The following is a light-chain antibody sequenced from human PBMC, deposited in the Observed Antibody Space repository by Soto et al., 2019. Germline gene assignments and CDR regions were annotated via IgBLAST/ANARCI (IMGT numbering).Light chain of an antibody. CDR1: QDISNY. V-gene: IGKV1-27*01. J-gene: IGKJ2*01. CDR2: AAS. CDR3: QNYKSAPNT. Sequence: DIQMTQSPSSLYASVGDRVTITCRASQDISNYLAWYQQKPGKVPKLLIYAASTLQTGVQSRFSGSGSGTVFTLTINSLQPEDVATYYCQNYKSAPNTFGRGTRLEIK.